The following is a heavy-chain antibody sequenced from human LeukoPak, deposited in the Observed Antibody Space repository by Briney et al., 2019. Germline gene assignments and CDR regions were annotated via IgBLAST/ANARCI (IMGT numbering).Heavy chain of an antibody. Sequence: GGSLRLSCAASGFIVSTNYMSWVRQAPGKGLEWVSVTSRDGLTYYADSVKGRFTISRDNSQNTLSLQMNSLKAEDTAVYYCSKKGQADDDGKPDWGQGTQVTVSS. CDR1: GFIVSTNY. J-gene: IGHJ4*02. D-gene: IGHD1-1*01. CDR2: TSRDGLT. CDR3: SKKGQADDDGKPD. V-gene: IGHV3-53*01.